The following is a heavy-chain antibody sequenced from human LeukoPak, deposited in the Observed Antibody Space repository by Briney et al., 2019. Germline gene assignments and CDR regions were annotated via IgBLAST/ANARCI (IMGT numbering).Heavy chain of an antibody. D-gene: IGHD6-19*01. CDR3: ARSGGSYSSGWGFDY. J-gene: IGHJ4*02. V-gene: IGHV3-21*01. CDR2: ISSSSSYI. CDR1: GFTFSSYS. Sequence: GGSLRLSCAASGFTFSSYSMNWVRQAPGKGLEWVSSISSSSSYIYYADSVKGRFTISRDNAKNSLYLQMNSLRAEDTAVYYCARSGGSYSSGWGFDYWGQGTLVTVSS.